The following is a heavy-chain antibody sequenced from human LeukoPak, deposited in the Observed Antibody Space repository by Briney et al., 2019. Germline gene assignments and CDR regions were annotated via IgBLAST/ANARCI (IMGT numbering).Heavy chain of an antibody. D-gene: IGHD3-10*01. CDR2: ISGSGGST. V-gene: IGHV3-23*01. Sequence: GGSLRLSCAASGFTFSSYAMSWVRQAPGKGLEWVSAISGSGGSTYYADSVKGRFTISRDNSKNTPYLQMNSLRAEGTAVCYCAKANMFRGFTLKFDYWGQGTLVTVSS. J-gene: IGHJ4*02. CDR3: AKANMFRGFTLKFDY. CDR1: GFTFSSYA.